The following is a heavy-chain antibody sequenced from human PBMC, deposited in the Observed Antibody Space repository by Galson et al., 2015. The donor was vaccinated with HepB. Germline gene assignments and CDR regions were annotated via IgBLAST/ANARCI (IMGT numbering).Heavy chain of an antibody. J-gene: IGHJ4*02. CDR2: IVVGSGKT. Sequence: SVKVSCKASGLTFNYSVVQWVRQARGQPLEWVGWIVVGSGKTNHAQKLQETVTINRDLSTSTAYMELRSPRSEDTAVYYCAAGYMVFDYWGQGTVVTVSS. V-gene: IGHV1-58*01. D-gene: IGHD3-10*01. CDR3: AAGYMVFDY. CDR1: GLTFNYSV.